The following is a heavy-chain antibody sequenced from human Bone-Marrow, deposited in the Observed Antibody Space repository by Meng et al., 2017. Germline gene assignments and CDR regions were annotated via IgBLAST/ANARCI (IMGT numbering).Heavy chain of an antibody. V-gene: IGHV4-30-4*01. CDR3: ARVETATTNPYFDY. J-gene: IGHJ4*02. CDR1: CGSISSGDYY. Sequence: QVQLQESGPGLVKPSQTLSLTCPVPCGSISSGDYYWSWIRQPPGRGLEWIGYIYYSGSTYYNPSLRSRVTISVDTSKNQFSLILTSVTAADTAVYFCARVETATTNPYFDYWGQGTLVTVSS. CDR2: IYYSGST. D-gene: IGHD5-24*01.